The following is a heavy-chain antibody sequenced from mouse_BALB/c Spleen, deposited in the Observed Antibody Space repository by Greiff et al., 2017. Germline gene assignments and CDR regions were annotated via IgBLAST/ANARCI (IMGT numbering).Heavy chain of an antibody. D-gene: IGHD1-1*01. CDR2: IWAGGST. Sequence: QVQLKQSGPSLVQPSQSLSITCTVSGFSLTSYGVHWVRQPPGKGLEWLGVIWAGGSTNYNSALMSRLSISKDNSKSQVFLKMNSLQTDDTAMYYCARDGGYYYGSSYDAMDYWGQGTSVTVSS. J-gene: IGHJ4*01. CDR3: ARDGGYYYGSSYDAMDY. CDR1: GFSLTSYG. V-gene: IGHV2-9*02.